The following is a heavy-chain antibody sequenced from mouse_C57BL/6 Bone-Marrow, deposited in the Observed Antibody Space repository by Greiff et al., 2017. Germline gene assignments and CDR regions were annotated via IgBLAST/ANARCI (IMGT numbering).Heavy chain of an antibody. V-gene: IGHV1-61*01. CDR2: IYPSDSET. D-gene: IGHD1-3*01. CDR1: GYTFTSYW. J-gene: IGHJ1*03. CDR3: ARGNYYWYFDV. Sequence: QVQLKESGAELVRPGSSVKLSCKASGYTFTSYWMDWVKQRPGQGLEWIGNIYPSDSETHYNQKFKDKATLTVDKSSSTAYMQLSSLTSEDSAVYYCARGNYYWYFDVWGTGTTVTVSS.